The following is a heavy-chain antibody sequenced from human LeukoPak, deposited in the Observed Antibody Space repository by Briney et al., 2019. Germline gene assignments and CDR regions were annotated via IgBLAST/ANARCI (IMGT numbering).Heavy chain of an antibody. Sequence: GGSLRLSCAASGFTFSSYAMSWVRQAPGKGLEWVSAISGSGGSTYCADSVKGRFTISRDNSKNTLYLQMNSLRAEDTAVYYCAKDALGYCSGGSCYYTHWGQGTLVTVSS. J-gene: IGHJ4*02. CDR1: GFTFSSYA. CDR3: AKDALGYCSGGSCYYTH. V-gene: IGHV3-23*01. D-gene: IGHD2-15*01. CDR2: ISGSGGST.